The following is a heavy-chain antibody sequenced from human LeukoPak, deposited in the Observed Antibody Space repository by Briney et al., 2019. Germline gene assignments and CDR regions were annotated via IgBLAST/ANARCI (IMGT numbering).Heavy chain of an antibody. CDR2: INTNTGNP. CDR3: ARVYRSSWYPMDY. J-gene: IGHJ4*02. D-gene: IGHD6-13*01. CDR1: GGTFSSYA. V-gene: IGHV7-4-1*02. Sequence: GASVKVSCKASGGTFSSYAISWVRQAPGQGLEWMGWINTNTGNPTYAQGFTGRFVFSLDTSVSTAYLQITSLKAEDTAVYYCARVYRSSWYPMDYWGQGTLVTVSS.